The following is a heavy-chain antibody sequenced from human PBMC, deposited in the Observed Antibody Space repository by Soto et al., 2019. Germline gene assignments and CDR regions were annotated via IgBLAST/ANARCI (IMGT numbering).Heavy chain of an antibody. Sequence: TSETLSLTCTVSGGSISSSSYYWGWIRQPPGKGLEWIGSIYYSGSTYYNPSLKSRVTISVDTSKNQFSLKLSSVTAEDTAVYYCTRDLGSGYVRFYWGPGTLVTVSS. CDR2: IYYSGST. D-gene: IGHD5-12*01. CDR1: GGSISSSSYY. CDR3: TRDLGSGYVRFY. V-gene: IGHV4-39*02. J-gene: IGHJ4*02.